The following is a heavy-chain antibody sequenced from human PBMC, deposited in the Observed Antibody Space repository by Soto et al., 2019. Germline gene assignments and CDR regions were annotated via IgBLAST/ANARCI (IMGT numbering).Heavy chain of an antibody. CDR1: GFTFSGYA. Sequence: GGSLRLSCAASGFTFSGYAMSWVRQAPGKGLEWVSAISVSGGSPYYSDSVKGRFSISRDNSKNTLYLQLNSPTAEDTVVYYCAKSRAGVWFGESFDHWGQGTLVTVSS. J-gene: IGHJ4*02. V-gene: IGHV3-23*01. CDR2: ISVSGGSP. CDR3: AKSRAGVWFGESFDH. D-gene: IGHD3-10*01.